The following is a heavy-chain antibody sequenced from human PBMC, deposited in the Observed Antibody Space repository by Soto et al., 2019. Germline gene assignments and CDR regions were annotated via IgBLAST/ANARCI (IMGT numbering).Heavy chain of an antibody. J-gene: IGHJ4*02. Sequence: EVPLLESGGGLVQPGGSLRLSCAASGFTFSSYAMSWVRQAPGKGLEWVSAISGSGGSTYYADSVKGRFTISRDNSKNTLYLQMNSMRAEDTAVYYCAKANGYSSRWFEFDYWGQGTLVTVSS. D-gene: IGHD6-13*01. CDR2: ISGSGGST. V-gene: IGHV3-23*01. CDR3: AKANGYSSRWFEFDY. CDR1: GFTFSSYA.